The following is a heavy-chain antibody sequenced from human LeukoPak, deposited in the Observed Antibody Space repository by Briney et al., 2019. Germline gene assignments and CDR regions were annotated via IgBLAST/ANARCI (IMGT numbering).Heavy chain of an antibody. J-gene: IGHJ4*02. Sequence: GGSLRLSCAASGFTFSSYAMSWVRQAPGKGLEWVANIKQDGGQIYYLESVKGRFTVSRDNAKNSLYLQMNSLRAEDTAVYYCARLGARQMLEYWGQGTLVTVSS. D-gene: IGHD4-17*01. V-gene: IGHV3-7*01. CDR3: ARLGARQMLEY. CDR1: GFTFSSYA. CDR2: IKQDGGQI.